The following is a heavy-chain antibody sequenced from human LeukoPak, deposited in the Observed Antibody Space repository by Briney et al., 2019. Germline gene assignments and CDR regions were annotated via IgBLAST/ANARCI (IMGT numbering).Heavy chain of an antibody. Sequence: ASVKVSCKASGYTFTSYGISWVRQAPGQGLEWMGIINPTGGSTAYAQKFQGRVTMTRDTSTSTVYMELSSLRSDDTAVYYCARTAARRFDYWGQGTLVTVSS. D-gene: IGHD6-6*01. CDR2: INPTGGST. V-gene: IGHV1-46*01. CDR3: ARTAARRFDY. J-gene: IGHJ4*02. CDR1: GYTFTSYG.